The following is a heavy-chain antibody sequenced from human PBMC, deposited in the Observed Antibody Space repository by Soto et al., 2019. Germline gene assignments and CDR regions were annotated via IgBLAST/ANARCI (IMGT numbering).Heavy chain of an antibody. CDR1: GGSINSAGHS. V-gene: IGHV4-30-2*06. CDR3: ARDGSGTDGHLRLFGPGYYYYGMDV. D-gene: IGHD3-16*01. CDR2: SYHSGSS. J-gene: IGHJ6*02. Sequence: PSETLSLTCTVSGGSINSAGHSWGWVRQSPGKGLEWIGYSYHSGSSYYNPSLKSRVTMSVDTSKNQFSLKLSSVTAADTAVYYCARDGSGTDGHLRLFGPGYYYYGMDVWGQGTTVTVSS.